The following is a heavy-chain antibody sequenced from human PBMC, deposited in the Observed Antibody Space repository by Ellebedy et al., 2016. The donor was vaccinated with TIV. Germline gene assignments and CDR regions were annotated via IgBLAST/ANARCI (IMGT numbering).Heavy chain of an antibody. CDR2: ITNSGSYM. CDR3: ARDMIAVAGIPYFFDY. J-gene: IGHJ4*02. V-gene: IGHV3-11*04. D-gene: IGHD6-19*01. Sequence: GESLKISCAASGFTFSDYYMTWIRQAPGKGLEYISYITNSGSYMNYADSVKGRFTISRDNAKNSLYLQMNNLRAGDTAVYYCARDMIAVAGIPYFFDYWGQGTLVTVSS. CDR1: GFTFSDYY.